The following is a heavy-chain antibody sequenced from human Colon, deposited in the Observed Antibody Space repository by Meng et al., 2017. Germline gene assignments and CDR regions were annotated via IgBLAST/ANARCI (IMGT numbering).Heavy chain of an antibody. CDR3: ARRNSNNWFDP. D-gene: IGHD2/OR15-2a*01. J-gene: IGHJ5*02. V-gene: IGHV4-4*02. CDR1: CASISGDNC. CDR2: IFHSGTS. Sequence: QLRDCCPGLVKPSGTLVLTCAVLCASISGDNCWSWVRQTPGKGLEWLGEIFHSGTSNYNPSLKSRVTISVDKSKNQFSLRLSSVTAADTAVYYCARRNSNNWFDPWGQGILVTVSS.